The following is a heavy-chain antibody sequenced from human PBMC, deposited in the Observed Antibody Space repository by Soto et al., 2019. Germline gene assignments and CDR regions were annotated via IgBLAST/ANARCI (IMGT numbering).Heavy chain of an antibody. CDR3: AKDRLLGITIFGVVGSAFDI. J-gene: IGHJ3*02. CDR1: GFTFSSYA. CDR2: ISGSGGST. D-gene: IGHD3-3*01. V-gene: IGHV3-23*01. Sequence: GGSMRLSCAASGFTFSSYAMSWVRQAPGKGLEWVSAISGSGGSTYYADSVKGRFTISRDNSKNTLYLQMNSLRAEDTAVYYCAKDRLLGITIFGVVGSAFDIWGQGTMVTVSS.